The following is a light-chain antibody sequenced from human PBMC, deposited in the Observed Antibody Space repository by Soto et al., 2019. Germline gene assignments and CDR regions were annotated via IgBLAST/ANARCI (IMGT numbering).Light chain of an antibody. CDR1: SSDVGGYNY. CDR3: RSYTSSSSPVV. Sequence: QSALTQPASVSGSPGQAITISCTGTSSDVGGYNYVPWYQQLPGKAPKLMIYDVSNRPSGVSNRFSGSKSGNTASLTISGLQAEDEADYYCRSYTSSSSPVVFGGGTKLTVL. V-gene: IGLV2-14*01. CDR2: DVS. J-gene: IGLJ2*01.